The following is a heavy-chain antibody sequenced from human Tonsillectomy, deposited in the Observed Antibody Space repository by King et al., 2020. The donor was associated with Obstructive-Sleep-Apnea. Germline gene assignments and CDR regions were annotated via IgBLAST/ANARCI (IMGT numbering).Heavy chain of an antibody. Sequence: VQLVESGGGLVQPGRSLRLSCAASEFTFDDYSIHWVRQPPGKGLEWVSGISWNSVTMDYADSVKGRFTISRDNAKNSLYLQMNSLRVDDTALYYCAKDRTWGGFDIWGQGTLVTVSS. CDR1: EFTFDDYS. CDR3: AKDRTWGGFDI. V-gene: IGHV3-9*01. D-gene: IGHD1-1*01. J-gene: IGHJ3*02. CDR2: ISWNSVTM.